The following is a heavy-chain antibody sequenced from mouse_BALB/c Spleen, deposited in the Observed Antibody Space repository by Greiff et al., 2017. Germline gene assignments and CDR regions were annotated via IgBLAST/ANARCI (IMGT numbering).Heavy chain of an antibody. CDR2: INPGSGGT. J-gene: IGHJ4*01. CDR1: GYAFTNYL. CDR3: ARSYYGYYYAMDY. D-gene: IGHD1-2*01. V-gene: IGHV1-54*01. Sequence: VQLKESGAELVRPGTSVKVSCKASGYAFTNYLIEWVKQRPGQGLEWIGVINPGSGGTNYNEKFKGKATLTADKSSSTAYMQLSSLTSDDSAVYFCARSYYGYYYAMDYWGQGTSVTVSS.